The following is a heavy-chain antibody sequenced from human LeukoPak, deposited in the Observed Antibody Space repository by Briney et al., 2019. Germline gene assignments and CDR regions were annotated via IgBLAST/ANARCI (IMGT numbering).Heavy chain of an antibody. J-gene: IGHJ5*02. V-gene: IGHV4-30-2*02. D-gene: IGHD1-7*01. Sequence: SETLSLTCAVSGGSISSGGYSWSWIRQPPGKGLEWIGYIYHSGSTYYNPSLKSRVTISVDTSKKHFSLKLTSVTAADTAVYYCARNRGTTTDWFDPWGQGTLVTVSS. CDR1: GGSISSGGYS. CDR3: ARNRGTTTDWFDP. CDR2: IYHSGST.